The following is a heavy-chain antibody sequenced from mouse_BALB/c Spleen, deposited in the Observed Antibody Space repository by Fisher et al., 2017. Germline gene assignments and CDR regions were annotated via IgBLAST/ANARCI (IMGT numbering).Heavy chain of an antibody. Sequence: KFKGKATLTVDKSSSTAYMELRSLTSEDTAVYYCATAMDYWGQGTSVTVSS. V-gene: IGHV1-18*01. J-gene: IGHJ4*01. CDR3: ATAMDY.